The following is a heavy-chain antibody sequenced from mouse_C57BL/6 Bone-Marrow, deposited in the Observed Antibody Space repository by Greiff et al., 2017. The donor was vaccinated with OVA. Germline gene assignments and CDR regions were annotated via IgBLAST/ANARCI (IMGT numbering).Heavy chain of an antibody. CDR1: GFTFSSYG. CDR2: ISSGGSYT. Sequence: VQRVESGGDLVKPGGSLKLSCAASGFTFSSYGMSLVRHPPDKRLEWVATISSGGSYTSYPDSVKGRFTISRDNAKNTLYLQMSRLKSEDTAMYYCARQDDYDQGYYFDYWGQGTTLTVSS. V-gene: IGHV5-6*01. J-gene: IGHJ2*01. D-gene: IGHD2-4*01. CDR3: ARQDDYDQGYYFDY.